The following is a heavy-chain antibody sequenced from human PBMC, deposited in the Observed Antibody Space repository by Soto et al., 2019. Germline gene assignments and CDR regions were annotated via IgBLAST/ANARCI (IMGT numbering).Heavy chain of an antibody. CDR2: IYYSGST. V-gene: IGHV4-61*01. Sequence: PSETLSLTCTVSGGSVSSGSYYWSWIRQPPGKGLEWIGYIYYSGSTNYNPSLKSRVTISVDTSKNQFSLKLSSVTAADTAVYYCARGGWHDYDYVWGSYLPFDSWGQGTLVTVSS. CDR3: ARGGWHDYDYVWGSYLPFDS. D-gene: IGHD3-16*02. J-gene: IGHJ4*02. CDR1: GGSVSSGSYY.